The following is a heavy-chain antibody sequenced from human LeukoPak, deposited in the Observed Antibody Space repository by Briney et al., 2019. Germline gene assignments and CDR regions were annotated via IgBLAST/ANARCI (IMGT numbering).Heavy chain of an antibody. CDR2: INPRGGST. Sequence: ASVKVSCKASGYTFTSHFMHWVRQAPGQGLEWMGIINPRGGSTSYTQKFQGRVTMTRDTSTSTVYMELSSLRSEDTAVYYCARDQAVLRYFDWLLYLWGQGTLVTVSS. CDR1: GYTFTSHF. CDR3: ARDQAVLRYFDWLLYL. D-gene: IGHD3-9*01. J-gene: IGHJ4*02. V-gene: IGHV1-46*01.